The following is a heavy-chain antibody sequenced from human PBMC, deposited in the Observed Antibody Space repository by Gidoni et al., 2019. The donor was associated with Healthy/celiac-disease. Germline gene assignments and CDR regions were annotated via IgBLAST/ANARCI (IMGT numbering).Heavy chain of an antibody. J-gene: IGHJ4*02. CDR1: GGSVSAYY. V-gene: IGHV4-34*01. D-gene: IGHD2-15*01. CDR2: INHSVST. Sequence: QVQLQQWGAGLLKPSETRSLTCAVYGGSVSAYYWSWIRQPPGKGLGLIGEINHSVSTNYNPSLKSRVTISVDPSKNQFSRKLSSVTAADTAVYYCARGGRNVVVLAATPRALKNFDYWGQGTLVTVSS. CDR3: ARGGRNVVVLAATPRALKNFDY.